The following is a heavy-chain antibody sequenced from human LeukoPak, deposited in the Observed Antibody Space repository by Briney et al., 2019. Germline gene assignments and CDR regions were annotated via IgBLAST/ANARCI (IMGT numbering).Heavy chain of an antibody. D-gene: IGHD2-15*01. J-gene: IGHJ4*02. CDR2: IKEDGSEK. CDR1: GFTLSSNW. CDR3: ARPHCSGGTCFDY. Sequence: GGSLRLSCSASGFTLSSNWMSWVRQAPGKGLEWVAHIKEDGSEKHYVDSVKGRFTISRDNAKNSLYLQMNSLRAEDTAVYYCARPHCSGGTCFDYWGQGTLVTVSS. V-gene: IGHV3-7*04.